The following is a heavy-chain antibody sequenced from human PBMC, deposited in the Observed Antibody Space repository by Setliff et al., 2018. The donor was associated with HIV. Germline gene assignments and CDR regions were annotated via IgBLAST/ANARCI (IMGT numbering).Heavy chain of an antibody. CDR3: ARGYDSSGYPYWYFDL. J-gene: IGHJ2*01. V-gene: IGHV3-74*01. CDR1: GFTFSSYW. D-gene: IGHD3-22*01. CDR2: INSDGSST. Sequence: LSCAASGFTFSSYWMHWVRQAPGKGLVWVSRINSDGSSTSYADSVKGRFTISRDNAKNTLYLQMNSLRAEDTAVYYCARGYDSSGYPYWYFDLWGRGTRVTVSS.